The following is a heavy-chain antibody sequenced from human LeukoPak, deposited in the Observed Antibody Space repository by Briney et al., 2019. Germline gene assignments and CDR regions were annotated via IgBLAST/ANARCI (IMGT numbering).Heavy chain of an antibody. J-gene: IGHJ4*02. Sequence: HPGGSLRLSCAASGFTVSSNYMSWVRQAPGKGLEWVSVIYSGGSKYYADSVKGRFTISRDNSKNTLYLQMNSLRAEDTAVYYCASYCSSTSCRVGYWGQGTLVTVSS. CDR2: IYSGGSK. CDR3: ASYCSSTSCRVGY. V-gene: IGHV3-66*01. CDR1: GFTVSSNY. D-gene: IGHD2-2*01.